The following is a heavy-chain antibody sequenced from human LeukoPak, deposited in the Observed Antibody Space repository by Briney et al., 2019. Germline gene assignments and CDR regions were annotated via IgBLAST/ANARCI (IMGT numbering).Heavy chain of an antibody. CDR1: GASISGYY. CDR3: ARIAERQQMVQGTYFYYYFMDV. J-gene: IGHJ6*03. Sequence: SETLSLTCSVSGASISGYYWTWIRQPAGRGLEWIGRIYTTGSTKYNPSLKSRVIMSVDASKNQFSLNLTSVTAADTAVYFCARIAERQQMVQGTYFYYYFMDVWAKGTTVTISS. CDR2: IYTTGST. V-gene: IGHV4-4*07. D-gene: IGHD6-13*01.